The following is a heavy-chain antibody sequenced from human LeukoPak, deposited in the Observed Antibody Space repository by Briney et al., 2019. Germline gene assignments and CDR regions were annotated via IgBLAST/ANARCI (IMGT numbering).Heavy chain of an antibody. J-gene: IGHJ4*02. CDR2: IYSGGTV. Sequence: GGSLRLSCAASGFTVSSNYMSWVRQAPGKGLEWVSVIYSGGTVYYADSVKGRFTISRDNSKNTLYLQMNSLRAEDTAVYYCARAQWSQFYYFDFWGQGTLVTVSS. CDR1: GFTVSSNY. D-gene: IGHD2-15*01. CDR3: ARAQWSQFYYFDF. V-gene: IGHV3-53*01.